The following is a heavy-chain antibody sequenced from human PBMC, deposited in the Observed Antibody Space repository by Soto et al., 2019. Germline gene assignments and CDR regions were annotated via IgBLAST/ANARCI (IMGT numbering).Heavy chain of an antibody. CDR2: IYYSGST. D-gene: IGHD2-2*01. CDR1: GGSISSYY. J-gene: IGHJ4*02. V-gene: IGHV4-59*08. CDR3: ARRICSSTSCLFDY. Sequence: SETLSLTSTVSGGSISSYYWSWIRQPPGKGLEWIGYIYYSGSTNYNPSLKSRVTISVDTSKNQFSLKLSSVTAADTAVYYCARRICSSTSCLFDYWGQGTLVTVSS.